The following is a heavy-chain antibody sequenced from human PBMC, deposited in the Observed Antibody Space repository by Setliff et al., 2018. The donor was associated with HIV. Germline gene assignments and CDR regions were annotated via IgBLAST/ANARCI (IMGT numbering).Heavy chain of an antibody. CDR2: TSHSGDT. CDR1: RGSITSGGYY. V-gene: IGHV4-31*03. D-gene: IGHD3-10*01. Sequence: SETLSLTCTVSRGSITSGGYYWSWIRQHPGKDLEWIGYTSHSGDTYYNPSLKSRLTMSIDTSKNQFSLKLSSVTAADTAVYYCARAPFYYGSGSYQTFDYWGQGTLVTVSS. CDR3: ARAPFYYGSGSYQTFDY. J-gene: IGHJ4*02.